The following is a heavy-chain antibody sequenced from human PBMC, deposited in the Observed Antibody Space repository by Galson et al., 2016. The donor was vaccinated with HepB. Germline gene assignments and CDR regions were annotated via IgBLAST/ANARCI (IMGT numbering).Heavy chain of an antibody. CDR1: GDSVSSDSAA. V-gene: IGHV6-1*01. D-gene: IGHD6-25*01. Sequence: AISGDSVSSDSAAWNWIRQSPSRGLEWLGRTYYRSKWYNDYAESVKSRITINPDTSKNQFSLQLHSVTPDDTAFYYCAGEGASGYALDYWGQGTLVTVSS. CDR2: TYYRSKWYN. CDR3: AGEGASGYALDY. J-gene: IGHJ4*02.